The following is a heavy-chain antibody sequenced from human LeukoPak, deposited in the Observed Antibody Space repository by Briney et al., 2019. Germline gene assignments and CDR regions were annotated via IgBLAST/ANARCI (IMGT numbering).Heavy chain of an antibody. D-gene: IGHD6-13*01. CDR2: IYYSGST. J-gene: IGHJ4*01. CDR1: GGSTSSYY. CDR3: ARGPGSWYYY. V-gene: IGHV4-59*12. Sequence: SETLSPACTVSGGSTSSYYWSWIRQPPGKGLEWIGYIYYSGSTNYNPSLKSRVTISIDTSKNQFSLKLSSVTAADTALYYCARGPGSWYYYWGQGTLVTVSS.